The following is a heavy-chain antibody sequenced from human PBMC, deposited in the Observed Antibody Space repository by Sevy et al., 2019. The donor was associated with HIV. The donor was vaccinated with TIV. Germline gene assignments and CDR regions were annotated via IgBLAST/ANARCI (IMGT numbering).Heavy chain of an antibody. V-gene: IGHV3-21*01. CDR1: GFTFSSYS. Sequence: GGSLRLSCAASGFTFSSYSMNWVRQAPGKGLEWVSSISSSSSYIYYEDSVKGEFTISRDNAKNSRYLQMNSLRAEDTAVYYCARGDSGGPPTDLGGTGYYYYGMDVWGQGTTVTVSS. CDR2: ISSSSSYI. J-gene: IGHJ6*02. CDR3: ARGDSGGPPTDLGGTGYYYYGMDV. D-gene: IGHD1-26*01.